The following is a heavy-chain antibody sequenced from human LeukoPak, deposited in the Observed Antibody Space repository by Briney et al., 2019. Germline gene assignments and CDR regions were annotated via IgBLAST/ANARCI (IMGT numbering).Heavy chain of an antibody. CDR2: INTNSGGT. V-gene: IGHV1-2*02. D-gene: IGHD2-2*01. J-gene: IGHJ4*02. CDR1: GYTFTDNY. Sequence: GASVKVSCKASGYTFTDNYIHWVRQDPGQGLEWMGWINTNSGGTKYEQKFQGRVTMTRDTSISTAYMELSSLRSDDTALYYCARKSATRKTSEFDYWGQGTLVTVSS. CDR3: ARKSATRKTSEFDY.